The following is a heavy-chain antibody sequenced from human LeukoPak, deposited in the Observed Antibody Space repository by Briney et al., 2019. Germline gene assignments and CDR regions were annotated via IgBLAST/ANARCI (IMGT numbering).Heavy chain of an antibody. J-gene: IGHJ4*02. Sequence: SETLSLTCTVSGGSISSSSYYWGWIRQPPGKGLEWIGSIYYSGSTYYNPSLKSRVTISVDTSKNQFSLKLSSVTAADTAVYYCARDTAMPDYWGQGTLVTVSS. D-gene: IGHD5-18*01. CDR3: ARDTAMPDY. V-gene: IGHV4-39*02. CDR1: GGSISSSSYY. CDR2: IYYSGST.